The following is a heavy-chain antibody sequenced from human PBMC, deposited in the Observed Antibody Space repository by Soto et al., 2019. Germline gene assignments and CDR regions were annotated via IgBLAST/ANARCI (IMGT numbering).Heavy chain of an antibody. D-gene: IGHD2-2*01. CDR1: GFTFTSSA. Sequence: SVKVSCKASGFTFTSSAMQWVRQARGQRLEWIGWIVVGSGNTNYAQKFQERVTITRDMSTSTAYMELSSLRSEDTAVYYCAAEKDIVVVPAALDVWGKGTTVTVSS. CDR2: IVVGSGNT. J-gene: IGHJ6*04. CDR3: AAEKDIVVVPAALDV. V-gene: IGHV1-58*02.